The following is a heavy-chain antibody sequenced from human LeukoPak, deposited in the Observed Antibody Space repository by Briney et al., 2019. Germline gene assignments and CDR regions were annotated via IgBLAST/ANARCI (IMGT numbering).Heavy chain of an antibody. V-gene: IGHV4-61*02. CDR3: AREGSMTARPFVSIDY. CDR2: IHISGNT. Sequence: SQTLSLTCTVSGGSISSGDYYWSWIRQPAGKGLEWIGRIHISGNTDYNPSLESRVTMSVHTSKNQFSLKLTSVTAADTAVYYCAREGSMTARPFVSIDYWGQGTLVTVSS. D-gene: IGHD6-6*01. CDR1: GGSISSGDYY. J-gene: IGHJ4*02.